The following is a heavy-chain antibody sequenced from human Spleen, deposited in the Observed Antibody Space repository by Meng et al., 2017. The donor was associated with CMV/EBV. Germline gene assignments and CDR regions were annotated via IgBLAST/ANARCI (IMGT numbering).Heavy chain of an antibody. J-gene: IGHJ4*02. V-gene: IGHV4-34*01. CDR2: INHSGST. CDR3: ARAGGIVPTMTALP. Sequence: SQTLSLTCAVYGGSFSGYYWSWIRQPPGKGLEWIGEINHSGSTNYNPSLKSRVTISVDTSKNQFSLKLSSVTAADTAVYYCARAGGIVPTMTALPWGQGTLVTVSS. D-gene: IGHD5-12*01. CDR1: GGSFSGYY.